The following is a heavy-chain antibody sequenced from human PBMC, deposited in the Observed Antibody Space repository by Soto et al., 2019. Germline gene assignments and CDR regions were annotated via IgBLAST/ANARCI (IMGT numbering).Heavy chain of an antibody. CDR3: AREEYDYGDHLLYYYGMDV. CDR2: IIPICGTA. V-gene: IGHV1-69*06. D-gene: IGHD4-17*01. CDR1: GGTFSSYA. J-gene: IGHJ6*02. Sequence: ASVKVSCKASGGTFSSYAISWVRQAPGQGLEWMGWIIPICGTANYAQKFQGRVTITADTSTSTAYMELSSLRSEDTAVYYCAREEYDYGDHLLYYYGMDVWGQGTTVTVSS.